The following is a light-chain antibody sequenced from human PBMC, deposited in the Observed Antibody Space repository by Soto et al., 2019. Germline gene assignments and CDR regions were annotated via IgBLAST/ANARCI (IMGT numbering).Light chain of an antibody. V-gene: IGKV3-20*01. CDR3: QQYTSPPWT. CDR1: QSVPGNY. J-gene: IGKJ1*01. CDR2: GVS. Sequence: EIVLTQSPGTLSLSPGERATLSCRSSQSVPGNYLAWLQQKPGQAPRVLIYGVSMRATGIPDRFSGSGSGTDFTLTISRLEPEDFAVDFCQQYTSPPWTLGQGTKVETK.